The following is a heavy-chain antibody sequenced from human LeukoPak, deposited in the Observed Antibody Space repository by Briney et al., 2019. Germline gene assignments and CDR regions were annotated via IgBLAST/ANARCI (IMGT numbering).Heavy chain of an antibody. V-gene: IGHV1-8*03. CDR3: ARGLEGTLSDTIFGVVIIYYYYYMDV. Sequence: GASVKVSCKASGYTFTSYDINWVRQATGQGLEWMGWMYPNSGNTGYAQKFQGRVTITRNTSISTAYMELSSLRSEDTAVYYCARGLEGTLSDTIFGVVIIYYYYYMDVWGKGTTVTVSS. J-gene: IGHJ6*03. D-gene: IGHD3-3*01. CDR2: MYPNSGNT. CDR1: GYTFTSYD.